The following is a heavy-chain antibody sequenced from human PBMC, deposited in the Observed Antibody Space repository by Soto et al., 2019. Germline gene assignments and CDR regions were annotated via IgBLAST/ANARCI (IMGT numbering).Heavy chain of an antibody. CDR3: AKDRRAVVVVPAAIPKNYGMDV. V-gene: IGHV3-30*18. Sequence: GGSLRLSCAASRFTFSSYGMHWVRQAPGKGREWVAVISYDGSNKYYGDSVTGRFTISRDNSKNTLYRQMNSMRAEDTAVYYCAKDRRAVVVVPAAIPKNYGMDVWGQGTTVTVSS. D-gene: IGHD2-2*01. CDR2: ISYDGSNK. CDR1: RFTFSSYG. J-gene: IGHJ6*02.